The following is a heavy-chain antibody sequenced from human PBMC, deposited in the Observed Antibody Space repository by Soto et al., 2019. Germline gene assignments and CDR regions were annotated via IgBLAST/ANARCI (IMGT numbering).Heavy chain of an antibody. Sequence: GGSLRLSCAASGFTFSSYGMHWVRQAPGKGLEWVAVISYDGSNKYYADSVKGRFTISRDNSKNTLYLQMNSLRAEDTAVYYCAKVAGWQDSGYDLVDYYYYYGMDVWGQGTTVTVSS. D-gene: IGHD5-12*01. CDR3: AKVAGWQDSGYDLVDYYYYYGMDV. CDR2: ISYDGSNK. J-gene: IGHJ6*02. V-gene: IGHV3-30*18. CDR1: GFTFSSYG.